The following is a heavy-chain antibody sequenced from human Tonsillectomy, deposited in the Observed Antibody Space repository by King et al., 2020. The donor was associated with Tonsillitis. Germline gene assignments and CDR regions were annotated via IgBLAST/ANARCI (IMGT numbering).Heavy chain of an antibody. Sequence: QLVQSGAEVKKPGASVKVSCKASGYTFTGYYVYWVRQAPRQGLEWMGWINPNSGDTNYAQKFQVRVTMTRDTSISTAYMELSRLRSDDTAVYYCARPRGSYYDSSGYSPWGQGTLVTVSS. V-gene: IGHV1-2*02. J-gene: IGHJ5*02. CDR3: ARPRGSYYDSSGYSP. CDR1: GYTFTGYY. D-gene: IGHD3-22*01. CDR2: INPNSGDT.